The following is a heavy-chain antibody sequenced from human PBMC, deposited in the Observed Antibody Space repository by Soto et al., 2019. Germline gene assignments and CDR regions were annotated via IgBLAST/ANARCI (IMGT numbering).Heavy chain of an antibody. Sequence: SQTLSLTCAISGDSVSSDITSWNWIRQSPSRGLEWLGRTYYRSKWFHDYAASVRSRITINPDTSKNQFSLELNSMTPEDTAVYYCARGNALDVWGQGTVVTVSS. D-gene: IGHD3-10*01. CDR2: TYYRSKWFH. V-gene: IGHV6-1*01. CDR3: ARGNALDV. J-gene: IGHJ3*01. CDR1: GDSVSSDITS.